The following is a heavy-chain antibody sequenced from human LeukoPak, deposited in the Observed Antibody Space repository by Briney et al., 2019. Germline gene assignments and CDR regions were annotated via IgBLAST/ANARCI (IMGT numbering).Heavy chain of an antibody. J-gene: IGHJ4*02. CDR1: GFTFSSYE. CDR2: IGSSGSSI. Sequence: PGGSLRLSCAASGFTFSSYEMNWVRQAPGKGLEWVSYIGSSGSSIYYADSVKGRFTISRDNAKNSLYLQMNSLGAEDTAVYYCARDRPDRGYSYGRDFDYWGQGTLVTVSS. D-gene: IGHD5-18*01. V-gene: IGHV3-48*03. CDR3: ARDRPDRGYSYGRDFDY.